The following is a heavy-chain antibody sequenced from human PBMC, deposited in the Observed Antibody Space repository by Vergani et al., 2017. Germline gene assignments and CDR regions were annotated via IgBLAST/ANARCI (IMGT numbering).Heavy chain of an antibody. Sequence: QVQLQESGPGLVKPSETLSLTCTVSGGSISSYYWSWIRQPPGKGLEWIAFTSYTGSTNYNPSLESRVTLSLDTSKNQFSLKLTSVTAADTAVYYCARGGSSWIFDNWGHGTLVTVSS. CDR1: GGSISSYY. CDR3: ARGGSSWIFDN. D-gene: IGHD6-13*01. J-gene: IGHJ4*01. V-gene: IGHV4-59*01. CDR2: TSYTGST.